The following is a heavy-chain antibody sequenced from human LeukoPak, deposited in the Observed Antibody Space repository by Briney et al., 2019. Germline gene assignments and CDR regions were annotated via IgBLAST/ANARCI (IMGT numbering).Heavy chain of an antibody. Sequence: GGSLRLSCAASGFTFSSFSMNWVRQAPGKGLEWVSYISSSRSIIYYADSVKGRFTISRDNAKNSLYLQMNSLRAEDTAVYYCARDYDFWSGYYTGIFDYWGQGTLVTVSS. J-gene: IGHJ4*02. CDR3: ARDYDFWSGYYTGIFDY. CDR2: ISSSRSII. V-gene: IGHV3-48*01. D-gene: IGHD3-3*01. CDR1: GFTFSSFS.